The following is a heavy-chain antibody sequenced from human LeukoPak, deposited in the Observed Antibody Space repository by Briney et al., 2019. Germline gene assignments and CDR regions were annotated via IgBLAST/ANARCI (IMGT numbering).Heavy chain of an antibody. CDR1: GGSISSSY. CDR3: ARDLTTVTHGQGGTFDY. J-gene: IGHJ4*02. V-gene: IGHV4-4*07. Sequence: PSETLSLTCTVSGGSISSSYWSWLRQPAGKGLEWIGRIYDSGKTNYNPSLKSRVTMSLDTSNNEFSLQLTSVTAADTAVYYCARDLTTVTHGQGGTFDYWGQGTLVTVSS. CDR2: IYDSGKT. D-gene: IGHD4-17*01.